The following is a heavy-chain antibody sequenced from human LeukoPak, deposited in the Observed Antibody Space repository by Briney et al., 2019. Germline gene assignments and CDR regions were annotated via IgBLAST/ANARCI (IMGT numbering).Heavy chain of an antibody. Sequence: PSETLSLTCTVSGGSISSSSYYWGWIRQPPGKGLEWIGSIYYSGSTYYNPSLKSRVTISVDTSKNRFSLKLSSVTAADTAVYYCARDPVRIASHRGGGSCRGVCYFDYWGQGTLVTVSS. V-gene: IGHV4-39*07. CDR1: GGSISSSSYY. J-gene: IGHJ4*02. D-gene: IGHD2-15*01. CDR3: ARDPVRIASHRGGGSCRGVCYFDY. CDR2: IYYSGST.